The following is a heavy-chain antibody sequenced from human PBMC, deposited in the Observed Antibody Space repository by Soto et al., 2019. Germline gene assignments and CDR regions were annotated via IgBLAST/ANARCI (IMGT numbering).Heavy chain of an antibody. J-gene: IGHJ5*02. CDR1: SDSISSGIYY. D-gene: IGHD3-9*01. CDR3: ARAGYQPNYNWFDP. V-gene: IGHV4-31*03. Sequence: TLYLTCTVSSDSISSGIYYWSWIRQHPGKGLEWIGYIYYTGSTYFNPSLKSRVAMSVDISKNQFSLKLNSVTVADTAVYYCARAGYQPNYNWFDPWGQGTLVTVSS. CDR2: IYYTGST.